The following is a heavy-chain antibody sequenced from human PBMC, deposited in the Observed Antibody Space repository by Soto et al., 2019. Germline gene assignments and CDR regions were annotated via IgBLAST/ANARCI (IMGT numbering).Heavy chain of an antibody. J-gene: IGHJ4*02. V-gene: IGHV3-48*02. CDR3: ARSVEGHFDY. D-gene: IGHD6-19*01. Sequence: EVQLAESGGGLVQPGGSLRLSCAASGFRFSIYSMNWVRQAPGKGLEWSAYITSDTNTIKYADSVKGRFTISRDNDKNSVYLQMNSLRDEDTAVYYCARSVEGHFDYWGQGTVVTVSA. CDR2: ITSDTNTI. CDR1: GFRFSIYS.